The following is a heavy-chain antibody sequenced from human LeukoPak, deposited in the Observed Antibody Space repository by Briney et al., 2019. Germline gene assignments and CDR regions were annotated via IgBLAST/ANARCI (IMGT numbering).Heavy chain of an antibody. D-gene: IGHD1-1*01. CDR1: DYTFSNYD. CDR2: ISTSNGNT. V-gene: IGHV1-18*01. J-gene: IGHJ2*01. CDR3: ARGVATGYWYFDL. Sequence: ASVKVSCKASDYTFSNYDINWVRQAPGQGLEWMGWISTSNGNTNYAQNLQGRVPMTTDSSTSTAYVELSSLRSDDTAVYFCARGVATGYWYFDLWGRGTLVTVSS.